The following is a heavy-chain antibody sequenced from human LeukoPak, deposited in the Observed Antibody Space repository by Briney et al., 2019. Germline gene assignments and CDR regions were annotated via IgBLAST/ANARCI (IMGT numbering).Heavy chain of an antibody. CDR3: ARDIAVAGTNWFDP. CDR1: GYSFTGYF. D-gene: IGHD6-19*01. Sequence: ASVKVSCKASGYSFTGYFMQWVRQAPGQGLEWMGIINPSGGSTSYAQKFQGRVTMTRDTSTSPVYMELSSLRSEDTAVYYCARDIAVAGTNWFDPWGQGTLVTVSS. V-gene: IGHV1-46*01. CDR2: INPSGGST. J-gene: IGHJ5*02.